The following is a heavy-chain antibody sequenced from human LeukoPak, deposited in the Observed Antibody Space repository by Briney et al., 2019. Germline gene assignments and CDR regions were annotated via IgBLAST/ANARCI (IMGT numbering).Heavy chain of an antibody. CDR2: IDWDDDK. CDR1: GFSLTTRGMC. Sequence: SGPTLVNPTQTLTVTCTFSGFSLTTRGMCVSWIRQPPGKALEWLALIDWDDDKSYSTSLKTRLTISRDTSRNQVVLTMTNMDPVDTATYYCARGSSHGFDYWGQGTLVAVSS. V-gene: IGHV2-70*12. CDR3: ARGSSHGFDY. J-gene: IGHJ4*02.